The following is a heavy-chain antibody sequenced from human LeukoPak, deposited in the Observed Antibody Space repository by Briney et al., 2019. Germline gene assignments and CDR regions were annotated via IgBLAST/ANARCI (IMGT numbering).Heavy chain of an antibody. CDR2: IGTAGEI. Sequence: GGSLRLSCAASGFTFSSYDIHWVRQATGKGLEWVSGIGTAGEIYYPGSVKGRFTISRENAKNSLYLQMNSLRVEDTAVYYCAKVAKYYYGSETYYFFEHWGQGTPVTASS. CDR1: GFTFSSYD. CDR3: AKVAKYYYGSETYYFFEH. V-gene: IGHV3-13*01. D-gene: IGHD3-10*01. J-gene: IGHJ4*02.